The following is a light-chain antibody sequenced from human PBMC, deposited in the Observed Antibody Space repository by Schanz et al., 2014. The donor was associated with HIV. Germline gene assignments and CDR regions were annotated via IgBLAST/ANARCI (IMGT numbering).Light chain of an antibody. J-gene: IGKJ5*01. CDR1: QSVSSY. V-gene: IGKV3-15*01. CDR3: QQYNSNSIT. Sequence: EIVMTQSPATLSLSPGERATLSCRASQSVSSYLAWYQQKPGQAPRLLIYDASTRAPGIPARFSGSGSGTEFTLTITSLQPDDFATYYCQQYNSNSITFGQGTRLEIK. CDR2: DAS.